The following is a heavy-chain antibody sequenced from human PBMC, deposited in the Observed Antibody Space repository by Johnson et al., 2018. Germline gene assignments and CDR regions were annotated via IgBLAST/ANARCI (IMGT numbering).Heavy chain of an antibody. CDR2: IYPSDSDT. V-gene: IGHV5-51*01. J-gene: IGHJ6*03. CDR1: GYSFSTNW. D-gene: IGHD4-17*01. CDR3: ARQYGHCRDV. Sequence: VQLVQSGAGVQKPGESLKISCRASGYSFSTNWIAWVRQMPGKGPEWMGIIYPSDSDTRYSPSFQGQVTISAAKSFSTAYLQWGSLKASDTAMYYCARQYGHCRDVGGKGTTVTVSS.